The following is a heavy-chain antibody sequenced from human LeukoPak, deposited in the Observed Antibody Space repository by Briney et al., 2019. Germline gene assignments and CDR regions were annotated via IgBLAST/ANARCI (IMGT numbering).Heavy chain of an antibody. V-gene: IGHV3-23*01. Sequence: GGSLRLSCAASGFTFSSYAMSWVRQVPGKGLEWVSSISGSAGSTYYADSVKGRFTISRGNSKNTLYLQMNSLRAEDTAVYYRAKTVVAAELDYWGQGTLVTVSS. CDR2: ISGSAGST. CDR3: AKTVVAAELDY. D-gene: IGHD2-15*01. J-gene: IGHJ4*02. CDR1: GFTFSSYA.